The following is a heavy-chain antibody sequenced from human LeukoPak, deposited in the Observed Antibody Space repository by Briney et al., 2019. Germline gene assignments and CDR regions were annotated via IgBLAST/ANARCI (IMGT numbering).Heavy chain of an antibody. D-gene: IGHD6-13*01. CDR1: GFTVSSNY. J-gene: IGHJ6*02. Sequence: GGSLRLSCAASGFTVSSNYMSWVRQAPGKGLEWVSVIYSGGSTYYADSVKGRFTISRDNSKNTLYLQMNSLRAEDTAVYSCARDWGIAAAGKLGFYGMDVWGQGTTVTVSS. CDR3: ARDWGIAAAGKLGFYGMDV. V-gene: IGHV3-53*01. CDR2: IYSGGST.